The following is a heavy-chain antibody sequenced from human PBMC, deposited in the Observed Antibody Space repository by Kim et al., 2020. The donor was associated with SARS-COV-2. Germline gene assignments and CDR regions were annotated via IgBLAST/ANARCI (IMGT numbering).Heavy chain of an antibody. Sequence: SETLSLTCAVYGGSFSGYYWSWIRQPPGKGLEWIGEINHSGSTNYNPSLKSRVTISVDTSKNQFSLKLSSVTAADTAVYYCARGGGGLSIIVVVKDYYHYYIDVWGRGTTITV. CDR2: INHSGST. J-gene: IGHJ6*03. V-gene: IGHV4-34*01. CDR3: ARGGGGLSIIVVVKDYYHYYIDV. D-gene: IGHD3-22*01. CDR1: GGSFSGYY.